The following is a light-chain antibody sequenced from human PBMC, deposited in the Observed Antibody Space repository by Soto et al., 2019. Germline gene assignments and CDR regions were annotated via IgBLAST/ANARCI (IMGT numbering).Light chain of an antibody. Sequence: ELVLTQSPGALSLSPVERATLSCRASQSVRSSHLAWYQQKPGQAPRLLIYGASSRATGIPDRFSGSGSGTDFTLTISRLEPEEFAVYYCQQYSSSPPTFGGGIKVDI. J-gene: IGKJ4*01. CDR3: QQYSSSPPT. CDR2: GAS. CDR1: QSVRSSH. V-gene: IGKV3-20*01.